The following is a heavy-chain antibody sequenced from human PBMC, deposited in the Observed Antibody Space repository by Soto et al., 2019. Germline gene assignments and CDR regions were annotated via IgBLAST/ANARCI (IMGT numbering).Heavy chain of an antibody. J-gene: IGHJ6*02. CDR3: AKDSGYLLPDTSFYYYLDV. D-gene: IGHD3-10*01. CDR1: GFTFTSHA. CDR2: ISYDEIDK. Sequence: RGSLRLSCAASGFTFTSHAMHWVRQTPGKGLEWVAAISYDEIDKKYASSVKGRFTVSRDNVKNTLSLQMNSLRPEDTAVYYCAKDSGYLLPDTSFYYYLDVRGQGPTVTVPS. V-gene: IGHV3-30*18.